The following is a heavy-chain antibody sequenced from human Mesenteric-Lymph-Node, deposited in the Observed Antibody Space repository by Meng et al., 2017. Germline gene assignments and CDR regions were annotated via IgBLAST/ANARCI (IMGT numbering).Heavy chain of an antibody. V-gene: IGHV3-21*01. CDR1: GFTFSSYS. Sequence: EVQLVESGGGLVKPGGSLRLSCAASGFTFSSYSMNWVRQAPGKGLEWVSYISSNSYYISYADSVKGRFTISRDNAKNSVYPQMNSLRAEDTAVYYCAEGSGSYAVAYWGQGTLVTVSS. J-gene: IGHJ4*02. D-gene: IGHD1-26*01. CDR2: ISSNSYYI. CDR3: AEGSGSYAVAY.